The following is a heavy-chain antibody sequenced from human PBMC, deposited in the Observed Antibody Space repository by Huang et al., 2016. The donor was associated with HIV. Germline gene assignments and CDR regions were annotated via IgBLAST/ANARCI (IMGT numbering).Heavy chain of an antibody. CDR1: GYTFTTYY. Sequence: QVQLVQSGAEVKKPGASVKMSCKTSGYTFTTYYIHWVRQAPGQGLEWRGVINPTGGTTAYAQNVQGRLTMTRDMSASTGQLELRGLRTEDTAIYYCARGYSNGWYGVLEYWGQGTLVAVSS. J-gene: IGHJ4*02. D-gene: IGHD6-19*01. V-gene: IGHV1-46*01. CDR3: ARGYSNGWYGVLEY. CDR2: INPTGGTT.